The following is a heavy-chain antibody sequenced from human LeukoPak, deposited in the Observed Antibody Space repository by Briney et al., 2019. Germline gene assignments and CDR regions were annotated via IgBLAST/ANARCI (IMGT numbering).Heavy chain of an antibody. J-gene: IGHJ4*02. Sequence: GESLRLSCAASGFTFDDYAMHWVRQAPGKGLEWVSGISWNSGSIGYVDSVKGRFTISRDNAKNSLYLQMNSLRAEDTALYYCAKDVYGDYGAFDYWGQGTLVTVSS. CDR3: AKDVYGDYGAFDY. CDR2: ISWNSGSI. CDR1: GFTFDDYA. D-gene: IGHD4-17*01. V-gene: IGHV3-9*01.